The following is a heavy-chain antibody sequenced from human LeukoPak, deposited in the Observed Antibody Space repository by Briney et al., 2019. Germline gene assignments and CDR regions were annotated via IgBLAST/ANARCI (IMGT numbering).Heavy chain of an antibody. CDR2: FSGSGGTT. CDR1: GFTFSTYA. D-gene: IGHD6-19*01. Sequence: GGSLRLSCAASGFTFSTYAMSWVRQAPGKGLEWVSTFSGSGGTTYYADSVKGRFTTSRDNSKNTLYLQMNSLRAEDTAVYYCAKGPYSSGTGGSFNYWGQGTLVTVSS. CDR3: AKGPYSSGTGGSFNY. V-gene: IGHV3-23*01. J-gene: IGHJ4*02.